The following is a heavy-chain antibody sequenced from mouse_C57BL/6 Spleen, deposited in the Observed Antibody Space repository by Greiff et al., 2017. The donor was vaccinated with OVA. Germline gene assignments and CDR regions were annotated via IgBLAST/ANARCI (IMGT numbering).Heavy chain of an antibody. CDR2: IRNKANGYTT. J-gene: IGHJ2*01. V-gene: IGHV7-3*01. Sequence: EVNVVESGGGLVQPGGSLSLSCAASGFTFTAYYMSWVRQPPGQALEWLGFIRNKANGYTTEYSASVKGRFTISRDNSQSILYLQMNALRAEDSATYYCARGGRYFDYWGQGTTLTVSS. CDR1: GFTFTAYY. CDR3: ARGGRYFDY.